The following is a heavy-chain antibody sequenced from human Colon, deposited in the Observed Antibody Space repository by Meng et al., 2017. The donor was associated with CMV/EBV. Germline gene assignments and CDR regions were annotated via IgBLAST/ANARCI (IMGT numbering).Heavy chain of an antibody. CDR2: INHSGST. J-gene: IGHJ4*02. D-gene: IGHD6-13*01. V-gene: IGHV4-34*01. CDR1: GGSFSGYY. Sequence: QVQLQHWGAGLLKPSETLSLTCAVYGGSFSGYYWSWIRQPPGKGLEWIGEINHSGSTNYNPSLKSRVTISVDTSKNQFSLKLSSVTAADTAVYYCASILFAAAAGGWGGYWGQGTLVPSPQ. CDR3: ASILFAAAAGGWGGY.